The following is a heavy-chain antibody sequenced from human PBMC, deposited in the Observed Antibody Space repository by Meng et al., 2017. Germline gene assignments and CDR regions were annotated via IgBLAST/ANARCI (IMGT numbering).Heavy chain of an antibody. V-gene: IGHV3-53*01. CDR1: GFSSTNGN. Sequence: VQVAGAGGGLIQPSWSLRLSCTAAGFSSTNGNICWGRQAPGEGLEWVSVIYSCGSTYYADSVKGRFSISRDNSKNTLYLQMNSLRAEDTAVYFCARDSSSGWYHNYWGQGTLVTVSS. CDR2: IYSCGST. D-gene: IGHD6-19*01. CDR3: ARDSSSGWYHNY. J-gene: IGHJ4*02.